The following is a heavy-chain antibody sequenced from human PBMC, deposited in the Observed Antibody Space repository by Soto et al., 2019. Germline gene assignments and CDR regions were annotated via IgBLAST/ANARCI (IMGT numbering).Heavy chain of an antibody. V-gene: IGHV4-39*01. CDR1: GGSISSSSYY. J-gene: IGHJ4*02. D-gene: IGHD3-3*01. Sequence: QLQLQESGPGLVKPSETLSLTCTVSGGSISSSSYYWGWIRQPPGKGLEWIGSIYYSGSTYYNPSLKSRGTISVDTSKNQFSLKLSSVTVADTAVYYCARLELSITIFGVGSYPFDYWGQGTLVTVSS. CDR3: ARLELSITIFGVGSYPFDY. CDR2: IYYSGST.